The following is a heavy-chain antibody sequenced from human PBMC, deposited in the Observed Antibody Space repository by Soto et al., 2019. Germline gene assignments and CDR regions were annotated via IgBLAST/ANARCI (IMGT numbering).Heavy chain of an antibody. CDR1: RVAFNKFI. J-gene: IGHJ6*02. Sequence: ASVKVSCKASRVAFNKFIVTWVRQAPGLGLEWVGGIIPVFGTANYAQKFQGRVTITADESTSTSYMEVNNLRSEDTAVYYCAKVRYSSPMGYYYGMDVWGQGTTVTVSS. V-gene: IGHV1-69*13. CDR3: AKVRYSSPMGYYYGMDV. D-gene: IGHD2-2*01. CDR2: IIPVFGTA.